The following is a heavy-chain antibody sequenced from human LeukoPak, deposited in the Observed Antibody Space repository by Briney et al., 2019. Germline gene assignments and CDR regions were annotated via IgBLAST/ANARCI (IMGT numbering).Heavy chain of an antibody. Sequence: PSETLSLTCAVYGGSFSGYYWSWIRQPPGKGLEWIGEINHSGSTNYNPSLKSRVTISVDTSKNQLSLKLSSVTAADTAVYYCARDRNYYGSGSHGMDVWGKGTTVTVSS. V-gene: IGHV4-34*01. D-gene: IGHD3-10*01. CDR3: ARDRNYYGSGSHGMDV. J-gene: IGHJ6*04. CDR1: GGSFSGYY. CDR2: INHSGST.